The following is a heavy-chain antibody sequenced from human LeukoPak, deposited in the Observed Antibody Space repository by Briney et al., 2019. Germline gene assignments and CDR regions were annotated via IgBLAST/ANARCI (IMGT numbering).Heavy chain of an antibody. V-gene: IGHV3-23*01. CDR2: ISGGGDTT. D-gene: IGHD4-17*01. CDR1: GFTFSSYA. J-gene: IGHJ4*02. Sequence: GGSLRLSCAASGFTFSSYAMSWVRQAPGKGLEWVSTISGGGDTTYYADSVKGRFTTSRDNSNNTLSLHMSSLRAEDTALYYCATVHGLMDPMADWGQGTLVSVSS. CDR3: ATVHGLMDPMAD.